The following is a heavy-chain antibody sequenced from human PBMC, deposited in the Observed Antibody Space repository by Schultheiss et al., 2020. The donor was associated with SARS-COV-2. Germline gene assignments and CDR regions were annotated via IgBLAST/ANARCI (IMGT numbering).Heavy chain of an antibody. CDR1: GGSVSSGSYY. V-gene: IGHV4-61*01. D-gene: IGHD1-26*01. CDR3: ARGSKWEYDY. Sequence: SETLSLTCTVSGGSVSSGSYYWSWIRQPPGKGLEWIGYIYYSGSTYYNPSLKSRVTISVDTSKNQLSLKLSSVTAADTAVYYCARGSKWEYDYWGQGTLVTVSS. J-gene: IGHJ4*02. CDR2: IYYSGST.